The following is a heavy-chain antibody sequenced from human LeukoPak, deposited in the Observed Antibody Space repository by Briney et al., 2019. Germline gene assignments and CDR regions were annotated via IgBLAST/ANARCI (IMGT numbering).Heavy chain of an antibody. CDR3: ARASLRLYYFDY. D-gene: IGHD2-15*01. CDR2: IYYSGST. CDR1: GGSISSGDYY. J-gene: IGHJ4*02. V-gene: IGHV4-30-4*01. Sequence: SQNLSLTCTVSGGSISSGDYYWSWIRQPPGKGLEWIGYIYYSGSTYYNPSLKSRVTISVDTSKNQFSLKLSSVTAADTAVYYCARASLRLYYFDYWGQGTLVTVSS.